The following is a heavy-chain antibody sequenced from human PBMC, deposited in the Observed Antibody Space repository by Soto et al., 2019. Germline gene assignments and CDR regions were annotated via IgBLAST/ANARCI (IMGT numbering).Heavy chain of an antibody. CDR1: GGSISSGDYY. CDR2: IYYSGST. D-gene: IGHD5-12*01. V-gene: IGHV4-30-4*01. CDR3: ARARGLVEMATIFFDY. Sequence: KTSETLSLTCTVSGGSISSGDYYWSWIRQPPGKGLEWIGYIYYSGSTYYNPSLKSRVTISVDTSKNQFSLKLSSVTAADTAVYYCARARGLVEMATIFFDYWGQGTLVTVSS. J-gene: IGHJ4*02.